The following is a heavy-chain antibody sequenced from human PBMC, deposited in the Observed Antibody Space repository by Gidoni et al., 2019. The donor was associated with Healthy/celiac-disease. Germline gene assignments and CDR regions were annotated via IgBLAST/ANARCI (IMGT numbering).Heavy chain of an antibody. CDR1: GETVTSYG. CDR2: ISAYNGNT. D-gene: IGHD5-18*01. CDR3: ARDLGGYSYGTAGDY. Sequence: GETVTSYGTSWVRQAPGQGLEWMGWISAYNGNTNYAQKLQGRGTMPTDTSPRTAYMELRSLRSADTAVYYCARDLGGYSYGTAGDYWGQGTLVTVSS. J-gene: IGHJ4*02. V-gene: IGHV1-18*01.